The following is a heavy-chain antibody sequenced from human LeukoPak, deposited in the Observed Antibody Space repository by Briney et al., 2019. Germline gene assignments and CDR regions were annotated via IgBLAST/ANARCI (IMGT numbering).Heavy chain of an antibody. J-gene: IGHJ6*03. CDR2: IIPISHTA. D-gene: IGHD2-15*01. V-gene: IGHV1-69*13. CDR1: GDTFSSYA. Sequence: SVKVSCKASGDTFSSYAISWVRQAPGQGLEWMGGIIPISHTANYAQKFQGRLTITADESTSTAYMELSSLRSEDTAVYYCARGGLGYCGGGSCSNYYYYMDVWGKGTKVTISS. CDR3: ARGGLGYCGGGSCSNYYYYMDV.